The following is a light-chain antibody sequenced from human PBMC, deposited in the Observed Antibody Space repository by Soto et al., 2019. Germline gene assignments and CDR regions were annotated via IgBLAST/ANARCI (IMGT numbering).Light chain of an antibody. CDR3: ATWDDSLNGWV. CDR1: SSNIGGKT. CDR2: RNN. J-gene: IGLJ3*02. Sequence: SVLTQPPSASGTPGQRVTISCSGSSSNIGGKTVNWYQQLPGTAPKLLMYRNNQRPSGVPDRFSGSKSGTSASLAISGLQSDDEANYYCATWDDSLNGWVFGGGTKLTVL. V-gene: IGLV1-44*01.